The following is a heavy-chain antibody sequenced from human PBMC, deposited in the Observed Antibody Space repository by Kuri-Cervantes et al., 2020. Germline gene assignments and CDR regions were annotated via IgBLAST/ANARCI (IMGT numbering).Heavy chain of an antibody. D-gene: IGHD5-18*01. V-gene: IGHV3-23*01. CDR1: GFTFSSYA. J-gene: IGHJ4*02. Sequence: GESLKISCAVSGFTFSSYAMSWVRQAPGKGLEWVSAIGGSGGSTYYAASVKGRFTISRDNSKNLLYLQMNSLRAEDTAVYYCARDRGYSYGEFDYWGQGTRVTVSS. CDR3: ARDRGYSYGEFDY. CDR2: IGGSGGST.